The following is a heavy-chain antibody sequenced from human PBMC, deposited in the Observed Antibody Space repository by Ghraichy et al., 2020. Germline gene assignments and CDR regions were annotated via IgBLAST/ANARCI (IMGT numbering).Heavy chain of an antibody. CDR3: AKDMDGGASDY. V-gene: IGHV3-30*02. CDR1: GLTFSSCG. D-gene: IGHD3-10*01. Sequence: GSLRLSCAASGLTFSSCGMHWVRQAPGKGLEWVAFIQYDGSIKHYADSVKGRFTISRDNSKNTLVLQMNSLRAEDTAVYYCAKDMDGGASDYWGQGTLVTVSS. J-gene: IGHJ4*02. CDR2: IQYDGSIK.